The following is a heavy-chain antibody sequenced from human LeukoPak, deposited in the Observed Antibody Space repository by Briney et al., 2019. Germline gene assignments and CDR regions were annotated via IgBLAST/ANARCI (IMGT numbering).Heavy chain of an antibody. CDR1: GGSISSYY. Sequence: SETLSLTCTVSGGSISSYYWGWIRQPPGKGLEWIGYIYYSGSTNYNPSLKSRVTISVDTSKNQFSLKLSSVTAADTAVYYCARAHSIASYYYGVDVWGQGTTVTVSS. J-gene: IGHJ6*02. CDR2: IYYSGST. V-gene: IGHV4-59*01. CDR3: ARAHSIASYYYGVDV. D-gene: IGHD2/OR15-2a*01.